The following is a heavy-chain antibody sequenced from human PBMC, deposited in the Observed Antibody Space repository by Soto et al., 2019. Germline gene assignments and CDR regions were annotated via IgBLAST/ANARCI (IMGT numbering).Heavy chain of an antibody. CDR3: ARSCYCSSTSCYGSTYYYYYMDV. CDR2: ISSSSSYI. V-gene: IGHV3-21*01. J-gene: IGHJ6*03. D-gene: IGHD2-2*01. CDR1: GFTFSSYS. Sequence: EVQLVESGGGLVKPGGSLRLSCAASGFTFSSYSMNWVRQAPGKGLEWVSSISSSSSYIYYADSVKGRFTISRDNAKNSLYLQMNSLRAEDTAVYYCARSCYCSSTSCYGSTYYYYYMDVWGKGTTVTVSS.